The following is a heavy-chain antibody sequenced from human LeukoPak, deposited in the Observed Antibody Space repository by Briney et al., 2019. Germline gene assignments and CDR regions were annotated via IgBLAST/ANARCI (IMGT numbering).Heavy chain of an antibody. J-gene: IGHJ4*02. CDR2: IYYSGST. Sequence: SETLSLTCTVSGGSISNYYWSWIRQPPGKGLEWIGYIYYSGSTNYNPSLKSRVTISVDTSKNQFSLKLSSVTAADTAVYYCARHVKSFGGDFFYYFDYWGQGTLVTVSS. D-gene: IGHD4-17*01. CDR1: GGSISNYY. CDR3: ARHVKSFGGDFFYYFDY. V-gene: IGHV4-59*08.